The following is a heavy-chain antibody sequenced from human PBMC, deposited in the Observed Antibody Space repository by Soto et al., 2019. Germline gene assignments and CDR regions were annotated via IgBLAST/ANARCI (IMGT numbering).Heavy chain of an antibody. CDR3: ATSNWFDP. CDR2: IYYSGST. CDR1: AGSISSRECY. J-gene: IGHJ5*02. Sequence: LQLQESGPGLVKPSETLSLTCTVSAGSISSRECYWGWIRQPPGKGLEWIGTIYYSGSTYYNPSLKSRVTISVDTSKNQFSLKLSSVTAADTAVYYCATSNWFDPWGQGTLVTVSS. V-gene: IGHV4-39*01.